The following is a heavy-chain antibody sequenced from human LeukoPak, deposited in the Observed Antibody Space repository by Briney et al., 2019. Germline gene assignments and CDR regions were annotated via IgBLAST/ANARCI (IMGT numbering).Heavy chain of an antibody. Sequence: PSETLSLTCTVSGGPISSYYWSWIRQPPGKGLEWIKYMYYNGSTNYNPSLKSRVTMSIDTSKNQFSLRLSSVTAADTAVYYCARRGSTWYSEDNWFDPWGQGTLVTVSS. CDR2: MYYNGST. J-gene: IGHJ5*02. CDR1: GGPISSYY. CDR3: ARRGSTWYSEDNWFDP. D-gene: IGHD6-13*01. V-gene: IGHV4-59*08.